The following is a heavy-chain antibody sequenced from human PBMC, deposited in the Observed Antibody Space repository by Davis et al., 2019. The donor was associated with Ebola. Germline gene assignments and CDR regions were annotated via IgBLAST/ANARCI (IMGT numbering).Heavy chain of an antibody. CDR1: GYTFTGYY. Sequence: ASVKVSCKASGYTFTGYYMHWVRQAPGQGLEWMGWINPNSGGTNYAQKFQGRVTMTRDTSISTAYMELSRLRSDDTAVYYCARGPEVLRFLEWPYRGDYWGQGTLVTVSS. CDR3: ARGPEVLRFLEWPYRGDY. D-gene: IGHD3-3*01. CDR2: INPNSGGT. J-gene: IGHJ4*02. V-gene: IGHV1-2*02.